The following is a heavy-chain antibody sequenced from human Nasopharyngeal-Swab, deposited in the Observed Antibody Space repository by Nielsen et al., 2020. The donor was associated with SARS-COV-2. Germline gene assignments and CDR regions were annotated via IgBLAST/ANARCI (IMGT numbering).Heavy chain of an antibody. CDR3: AGNHDNTF. D-gene: IGHD3-22*01. CDR1: GFTFSDNW. CDR2: IKPDGSEK. J-gene: IGHJ4*02. Sequence: GGSLRLSCVVSGFTFSDNWMNWVRQAPGKGLEWVANIKPDGSEKYYVDSVKCRFTISRDNARNSLFLQMDSLRVENTAIYYCAGNHDNTFWGQGNLVAVS. V-gene: IGHV3-7*03.